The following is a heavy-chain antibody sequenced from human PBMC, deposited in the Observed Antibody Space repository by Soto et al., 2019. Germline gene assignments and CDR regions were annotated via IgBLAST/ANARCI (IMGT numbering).Heavy chain of an antibody. CDR2: IYYSGST. CDR3: ARDRLESYDFWSGYLN. D-gene: IGHD3-3*01. Sequence: SETLSLTCTVSGGSISSGDYYWSWIRQPPGKGLEWIGYIYYSGSTYYNPSLKSRVTISVDTSKNQFSLKLSSVTAADTAVYYCARDRLESYDFWSGYLNWGQGTLVTVS. V-gene: IGHV4-30-4*01. J-gene: IGHJ4*02. CDR1: GGSISSGDYY.